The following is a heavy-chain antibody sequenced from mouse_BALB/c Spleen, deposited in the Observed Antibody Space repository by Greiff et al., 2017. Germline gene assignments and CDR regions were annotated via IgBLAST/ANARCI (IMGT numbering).Heavy chain of an antibody. V-gene: IGHV1-12*01. J-gene: IGHJ3*01. Sequence: QVQLQQPGAELVKPGASVKMSCKASGYTFTSYNMHWVKQTPGQGLEWIGAIYPGNGDTSYNQKFKGKATLTADKSSSTAYMQLSSLTSEDSAVYYCARGGYGNAYWGQGTLVTVSA. CDR1: GYTFTSYN. CDR3: ARGGYGNAY. CDR2: IYPGNGDT. D-gene: IGHD2-1*01.